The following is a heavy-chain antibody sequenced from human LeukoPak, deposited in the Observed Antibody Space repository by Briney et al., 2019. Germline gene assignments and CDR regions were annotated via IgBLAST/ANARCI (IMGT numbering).Heavy chain of an antibody. CDR1: GFTFSSYG. CDR3: AKDPLRGYSYGPFDY. V-gene: IGHV3-30*02. Sequence: GGSLRLSCAASGFTFSSYGMHWVRQAAGKGLEGVAFIRYDGSNKYYADSVKGRFTISGDNSKNTLYLQMNSLRAEDTAVYYCAKDPLRGYSYGPFDYWGQGTLVTVSS. D-gene: IGHD5-18*01. J-gene: IGHJ4*02. CDR2: IRYDGSNK.